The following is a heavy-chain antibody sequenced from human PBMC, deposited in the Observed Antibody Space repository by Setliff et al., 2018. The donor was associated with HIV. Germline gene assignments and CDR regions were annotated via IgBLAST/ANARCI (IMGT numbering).Heavy chain of an antibody. CDR2: ITSSGSVA. V-gene: IGHV3-48*03. CDR1: GFTLSNYD. CDR3: ATPRNYYGGGSLDH. Sequence: PGGSLRLSCAASGFTLSNYDMHWVRQAPGKGLEWVASITSSGSVAYYRDSVRGWFTISRDNARNFLFLQMSSLRVEDTAIYYCATPRNYYGGGSLDHWGQGTLVTVSS. D-gene: IGHD3-10*01. J-gene: IGHJ4*02.